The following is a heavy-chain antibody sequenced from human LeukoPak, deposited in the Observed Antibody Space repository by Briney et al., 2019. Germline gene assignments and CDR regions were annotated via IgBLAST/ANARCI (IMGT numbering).Heavy chain of an antibody. D-gene: IGHD3-22*01. CDR3: ARTSSGYSPWFDP. Sequence: SETLSLTCAVYGGSFSGYYWSWIRQPPGKGLEWIGEINHSGSTNYNPSLKSRVTISGDTSKNQFSLKLSSVTAADTAVYYCARTSSGYSPWFDPWGQGTLVTVSS. V-gene: IGHV4-34*01. J-gene: IGHJ5*02. CDR1: GGSFSGYY. CDR2: INHSGST.